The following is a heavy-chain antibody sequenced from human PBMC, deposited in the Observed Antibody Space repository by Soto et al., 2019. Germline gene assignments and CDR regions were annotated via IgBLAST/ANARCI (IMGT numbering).Heavy chain of an antibody. J-gene: IGHJ6*02. D-gene: IGHD1-26*01. CDR3: AKVGATSYYYGMDV. Sequence: LRLSCAASGFTFSSYGMHWVRQAPGKGLEWVAVIWYDGSNKYYADSVKGRFTISRDNSKNTLYLQMNSLRAEDTAVYYCAKVGATSYYYGMDVWGQGTTVTVSS. CDR1: GFTFSSYG. V-gene: IGHV3-33*06. CDR2: IWYDGSNK.